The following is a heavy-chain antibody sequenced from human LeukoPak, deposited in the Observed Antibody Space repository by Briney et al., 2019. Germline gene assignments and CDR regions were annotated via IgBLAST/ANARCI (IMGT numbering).Heavy chain of an antibody. V-gene: IGHV4-34*01. D-gene: IGHD5-24*01. CDR3: ARRGFGDGYNV. Sequence: SATLSLTCAVYGGSFSGYYWSWIRQPPGKGLEWIGEINHSGSTNYNPSLKSRVTISVDTSKNQFSLKLSSVTAADTAVYYCARRGFGDGYNVWGQGTLVTVS. CDR1: GGSFSGYY. CDR2: INHSGST. J-gene: IGHJ4*02.